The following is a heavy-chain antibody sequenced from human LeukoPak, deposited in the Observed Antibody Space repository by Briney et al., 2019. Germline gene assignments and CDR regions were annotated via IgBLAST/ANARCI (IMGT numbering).Heavy chain of an antibody. V-gene: IGHV4-59*11. D-gene: IGHD6-13*01. CDR2: ISFTGST. J-gene: IGHJ4*02. CDR3: AKGGESSLPLDY. Sequence: SETLSLTCTVSGASISSHYWSWIRQPPGKGLEWIGLISFTGSTNYNPSLKSRVNTSVDTSKNKFSLKVSSVTAADTAVYYCAKGGESSLPLDYWGQGILVTVSS. CDR1: GASISSHY.